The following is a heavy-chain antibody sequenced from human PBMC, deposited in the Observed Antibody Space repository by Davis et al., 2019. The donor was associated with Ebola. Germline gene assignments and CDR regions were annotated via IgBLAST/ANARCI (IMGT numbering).Heavy chain of an antibody. V-gene: IGHV3-21*04. CDR3: AKVSDSIGYDY. Sequence: GESLKISCAASGFTFSTYDMNWVRQAPGKGLEWVSFISSSSNYIYYADSVKGRFTVSRDNAKNSLYLQMTSLRADDTAIYYCAKVSDSIGYDYWGQGTLVTVSS. CDR2: ISSSSNYI. D-gene: IGHD6-25*01. J-gene: IGHJ4*02. CDR1: GFTFSTYD.